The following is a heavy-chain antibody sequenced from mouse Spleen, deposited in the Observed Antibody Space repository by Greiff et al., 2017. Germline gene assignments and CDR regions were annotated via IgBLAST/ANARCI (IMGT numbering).Heavy chain of an antibody. V-gene: IGHV1-52*01. D-gene: IGHD1-1*01. Sequence: QVQLKQPGAELVRPGSSVKLSCKASGYTFTSYWMHWVKQRPIQGLEWIGNIDPSDSETHYNQKFKDKATLTVDKSSSTAYMQLSSLTSEDSAVYYCAAVVAADAMDYGGQGTSVTVST. CDR2: IDPSDSET. CDR3: AAVVAADAMDY. J-gene: IGHJ4*01. CDR1: GYTFTSYW.